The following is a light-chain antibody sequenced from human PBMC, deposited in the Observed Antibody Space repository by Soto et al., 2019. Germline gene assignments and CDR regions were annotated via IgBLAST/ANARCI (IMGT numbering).Light chain of an antibody. Sequence: QSVLTQPASVSGSPGQSITISCTGTSSDVGGYNYVSWYQQHPGKAPKLMIYDVSNRPSGVSNRFSGSKSGNTASLTISGLQAEGEADYYCSSYTSSSTPVVFGGGTQLTVL. J-gene: IGLJ2*01. CDR1: SSDVGGYNY. CDR3: SSYTSSSTPVV. V-gene: IGLV2-14*01. CDR2: DVS.